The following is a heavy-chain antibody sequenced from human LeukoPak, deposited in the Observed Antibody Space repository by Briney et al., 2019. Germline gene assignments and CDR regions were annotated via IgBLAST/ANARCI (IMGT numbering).Heavy chain of an antibody. J-gene: IGHJ4*02. CDR3: ARGYGALFDY. D-gene: IGHD4-17*01. V-gene: IGHV3-20*04. CDR1: GFTFGDYA. CDR2: ITWNGAST. Sequence: PGGSLRLSCAASGFTFGDYAMSWVRQAPGKGLEWVSGITWNGASTIYADSVKGRFTISRDNAKNSLYLQMSTLRAEDTALYYCARGYGALFDYWGQGTLVTVSS.